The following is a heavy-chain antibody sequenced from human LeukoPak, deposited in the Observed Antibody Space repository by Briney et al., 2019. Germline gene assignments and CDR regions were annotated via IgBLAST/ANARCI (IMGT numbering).Heavy chain of an antibody. V-gene: IGHV3-23*01. CDR3: AKRGCGTNGCRYDFVY. J-gene: IGHJ4*02. D-gene: IGHD2-8*01. CDR1: RHLYSIYD. CDR2: LTFGGNTA. Sequence: GGPLRLLCGVCRHLYSIYDMLGARRARGKGLEWVSGLTFGGNTAYYADSVKGRFPISRDNFKNTLYLQMNTLRSEDTAVYYCAKRGCGTNGCRYDFVYLGQRALLSVSS.